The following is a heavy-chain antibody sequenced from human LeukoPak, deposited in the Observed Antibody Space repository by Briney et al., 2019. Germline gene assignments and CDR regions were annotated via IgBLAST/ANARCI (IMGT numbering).Heavy chain of an antibody. CDR1: GFTFSDYY. CDR3: ASSGGSSWYAPFDY. D-gene: IGHD6-13*01. V-gene: IGHV3-11*01. J-gene: IGHJ4*02. Sequence: NPGGSLRLSCAASGFTFSDYYMSWIRQAPGKGLEWVSYISSSGSTIYYADSVKGRFTISRDNAKNSPYLQMNSLRAEDTAVYYCASSGGSSWYAPFDYWGQGTLVTVSS. CDR2: ISSSGSTI.